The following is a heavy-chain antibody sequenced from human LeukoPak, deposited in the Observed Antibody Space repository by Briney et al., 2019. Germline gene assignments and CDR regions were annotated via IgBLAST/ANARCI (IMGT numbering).Heavy chain of an antibody. V-gene: IGHV4-59*12. Sequence: SETLSLTCKVSGGSISSYYWSWIRQPPGKGLEWIGYIYYSGSTNYNPSLKSRVTISVDRSKNQFSLKLSSVTAADTAVYYCARVATIFGVVIANDAFDIWGQGTMVTVSS. CDR1: GGSISSYY. D-gene: IGHD3-3*01. J-gene: IGHJ3*02. CDR3: ARVATIFGVVIANDAFDI. CDR2: IYYSGST.